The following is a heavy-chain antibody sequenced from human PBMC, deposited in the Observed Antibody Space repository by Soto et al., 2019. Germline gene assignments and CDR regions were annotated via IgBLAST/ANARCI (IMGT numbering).Heavy chain of an antibody. D-gene: IGHD6-19*01. J-gene: IGHJ6*02. CDR1: GGSISSYY. Sequence: SETLSLTCTVSGGSISSYYWSWIRQPPGKGLEWIGYIYYSGSTNYNPSLKSRVTISVDTSKNQFSLKLSSVTAADTAVYYCARDSCIAVAGNYYYYGMDVWGQGTTVTVSS. CDR2: IYYSGST. CDR3: ARDSCIAVAGNYYYYGMDV. V-gene: IGHV4-59*01.